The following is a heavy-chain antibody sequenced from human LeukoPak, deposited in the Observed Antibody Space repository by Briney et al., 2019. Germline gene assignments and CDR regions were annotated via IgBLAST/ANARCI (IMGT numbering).Heavy chain of an antibody. Sequence: SLRLSCVASGFTFDDFAMHWGRQAPGKGLEGISGINWNSANIAYADSVKGRFTISRDHANTSLYLQMNSLRADDTPLYYCAKDNRWLTYGMDVWGQGITVTVSS. J-gene: IGHJ6*02. CDR1: GFTFDDFA. V-gene: IGHV3-9*01. D-gene: IGHD5-24*01. CDR2: INWNSANI. CDR3: AKDNRWLTYGMDV.